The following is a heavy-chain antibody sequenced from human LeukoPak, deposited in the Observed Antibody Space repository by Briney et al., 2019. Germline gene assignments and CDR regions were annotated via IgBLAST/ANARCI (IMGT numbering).Heavy chain of an antibody. CDR3: ARGAKGDLYDY. D-gene: IGHD2-21*01. Sequence: PGGSLRLSCAPSGFTFSSYAMHWVRQAPGEGLEYVSAISSNVDSTYYTNSEKGRFTISRDNYKNTLYLQIGSLRAEDMAVYYCARGAKGDLYDYWGQGTLVSVSS. CDR2: ISSNVDST. V-gene: IGHV3-64*01. J-gene: IGHJ4*02. CDR1: GFTFSSYA.